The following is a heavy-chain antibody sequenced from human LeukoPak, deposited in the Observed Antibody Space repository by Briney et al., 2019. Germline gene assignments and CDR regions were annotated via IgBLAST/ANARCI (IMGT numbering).Heavy chain of an antibody. J-gene: IGHJ4*02. CDR1: GASITNYY. Sequence: SETLSLTCAVSGASITNYYCSWIRQPPGKGLDRIGYISYSGLTSYNASLKSRVLISIDTSKNQFSLKLTSLTAADTAVYFCGRHSPNHNYATGGADFWGQGTLVTVSS. V-gene: IGHV4-59*08. D-gene: IGHD4-11*01. CDR3: GRHSPNHNYATGGADF. CDR2: ISYSGLT.